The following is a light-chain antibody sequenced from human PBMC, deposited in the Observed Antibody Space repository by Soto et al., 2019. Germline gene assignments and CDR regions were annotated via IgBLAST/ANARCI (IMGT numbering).Light chain of an antibody. CDR3: QQYGRSPYN. CDR1: QYIASSY. Sequence: EIVLTQSPGTLSLSPGEGATLSCRSSQYIASSYLAWYQQRRGQAPRLLIYGASSRATGIPDKFSGRGSGKDFTLTNSRLEPEDFAVYYCQQYGRSPYNFGLGTKVEIK. CDR2: GAS. V-gene: IGKV3-20*01. J-gene: IGKJ2*01.